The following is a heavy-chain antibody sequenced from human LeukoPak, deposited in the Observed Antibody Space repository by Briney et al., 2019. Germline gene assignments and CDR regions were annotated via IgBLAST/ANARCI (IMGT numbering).Heavy chain of an antibody. D-gene: IGHD3/OR15-3a*01. CDR1: GVSISSSYSY. J-gene: IGHJ4*02. CDR2: IYYTGNT. V-gene: IGHV4-39*01. Sequence: NSSETLSLTCTVSGVSISSSYSYWGWIRQPPGMGLEWIGSIYYTGNTYYNASLKSQVSISIDTSKNQFSLKLTSVTAADTAVYYCARQTGSGLFILPGGQGTLVTVPS. CDR3: ARQTGSGLFILP.